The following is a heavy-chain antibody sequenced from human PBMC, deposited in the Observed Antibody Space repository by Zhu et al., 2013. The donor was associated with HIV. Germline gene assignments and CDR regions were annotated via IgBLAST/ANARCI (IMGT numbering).Heavy chain of an antibody. CDR2: MNPNSGNT. CDR1: GYTFSSYD. V-gene: IGHV1-8*01. CDR3: TRALGQPANFRFDP. Sequence: QVHLVQSGAEVKKPGASVKVSCKASGYTFSSYDINWVRQATGQGLEWLGWMNPNSGNTGYAQSFQGRLSFTRDTSISTAYMELSNLKADDTAVYYCTRALGQPANFRFDPWGQGTLVTVAS. J-gene: IGHJ5*02. D-gene: IGHD2-15*01.